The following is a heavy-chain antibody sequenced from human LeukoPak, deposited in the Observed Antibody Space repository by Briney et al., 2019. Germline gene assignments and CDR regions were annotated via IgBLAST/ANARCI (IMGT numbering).Heavy chain of an antibody. CDR2: IYHSGST. CDR1: GGSISSGGYY. D-gene: IGHD6-19*01. Sequence: SQTLSLTCTVSGGSISSGGYYWSWIRQPPGKGLEWIGYIYHSGSTYYNPSLKSRDTISVDRSKNQFSLKLSSVTAADTAVYYCARGDSSGWSFDYWGQGTLVTVSS. CDR3: ARGDSSGWSFDY. V-gene: IGHV4-30-2*01. J-gene: IGHJ4*02.